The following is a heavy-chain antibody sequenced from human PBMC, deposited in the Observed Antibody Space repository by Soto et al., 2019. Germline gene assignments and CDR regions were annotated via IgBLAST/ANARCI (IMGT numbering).Heavy chain of an antibody. CDR3: AREGRVVPAALFDY. CDR2: ISSSSSYI. V-gene: IGHV3-21*01. CDR1: GFTFSSYS. J-gene: IGHJ4*02. D-gene: IGHD2-2*01. Sequence: GSLRLSCAASGFTFSSYSMNWVRQAPGKGLEWVSSISSSSSYIYYADSVKGRFTISRDNAKNSLYLQMNSLRAEDTAVYYSAREGRVVPAALFDYWGQGTLVTVSS.